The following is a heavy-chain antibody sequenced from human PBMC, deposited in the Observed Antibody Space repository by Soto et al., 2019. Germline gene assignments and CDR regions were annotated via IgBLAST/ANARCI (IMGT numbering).Heavy chain of an antibody. Sequence: QVQLQESGPGLVKPSQTLSLTCTVSGGSISSGGYYWSWIRQHPGKGLEWIGYIYYSGSTYYNPSIRSRVTISVDTSKNQFSLKLSSVTAADTAVYYCAREAEGSGSIWVDWFDPWGQGTLVTVSS. V-gene: IGHV4-31*03. D-gene: IGHD3-3*01. CDR3: AREAEGSGSIWVDWFDP. CDR1: GGSISSGGYY. CDR2: IYYSGST. J-gene: IGHJ5*02.